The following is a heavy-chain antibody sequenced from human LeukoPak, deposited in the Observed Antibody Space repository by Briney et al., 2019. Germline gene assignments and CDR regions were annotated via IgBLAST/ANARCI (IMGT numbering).Heavy chain of an antibody. D-gene: IGHD1-26*01. CDR2: IYYSGST. Sequence: SETLSLTCTVSGGSISSSSYYWGWIRQPPGKGLEWIGSIYYSGSTYYNPSLKSRVTISVDTSKNQFSLKLSSVTAADTAVYCCVHFIMGAPFDYWGQGTLVTVSS. J-gene: IGHJ4*02. CDR3: VHFIMGAPFDY. CDR1: GGSISSSSYY. V-gene: IGHV4-39*01.